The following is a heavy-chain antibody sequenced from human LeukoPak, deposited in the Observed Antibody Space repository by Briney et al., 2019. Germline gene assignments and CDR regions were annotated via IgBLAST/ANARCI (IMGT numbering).Heavy chain of an antibody. Sequence: GGSLRLSCAASGFAFSTYSMNWVRQAPGKGLEWVSFISSSSSTIYYAASVKGRFTISRDNAKNSLYLQMNSLRDEDTAVYYCARDRGYYFDYWGQGTLVTVSS. CDR2: ISSSSSTI. J-gene: IGHJ4*02. CDR3: ARDRGYYFDY. D-gene: IGHD3-22*01. CDR1: GFAFSTYS. V-gene: IGHV3-48*02.